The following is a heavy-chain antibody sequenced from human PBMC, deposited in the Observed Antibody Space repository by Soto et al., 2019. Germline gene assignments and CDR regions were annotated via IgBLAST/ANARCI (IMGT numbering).Heavy chain of an antibody. CDR3: ARGEVIAARHYYYYGMDV. D-gene: IGHD6-6*01. V-gene: IGHV1-18*04. Sequence: ASVKVSCKASGYTFTSYGISWVRQAPGQGLEWMGWISAYNGNTNYAQKLQGRVTMTTDTSTSTAYMELRSLRSDDTAVYYCARGEVIAARHYYYYGMDVWGQGTTVTVSS. CDR1: GYTFTSYG. CDR2: ISAYNGNT. J-gene: IGHJ6*02.